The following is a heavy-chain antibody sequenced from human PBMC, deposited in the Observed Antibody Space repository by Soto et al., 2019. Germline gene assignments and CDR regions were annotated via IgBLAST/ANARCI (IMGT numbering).Heavy chain of an antibody. D-gene: IGHD3-10*01. CDR3: AKELLWFGELAYYYGMDV. CDR1: GFTFSSYG. Sequence: ESGGGVVQPGRSLRLSCAASGFTFSSYGMHWVRQAPGKGLEWVAVISYDGSNKYYADSVKGRFTISRDNSKNTLYLQMNSLRAEDTAVYYCAKELLWFGELAYYYGMDVWGQGTTVTVSS. V-gene: IGHV3-30*18. J-gene: IGHJ6*02. CDR2: ISYDGSNK.